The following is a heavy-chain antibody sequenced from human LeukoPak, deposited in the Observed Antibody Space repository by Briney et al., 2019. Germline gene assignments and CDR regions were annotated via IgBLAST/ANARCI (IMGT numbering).Heavy chain of an antibody. CDR2: IKQDGSEK. CDR1: GFTLSSYW. J-gene: IGHJ4*02. CDR3: ARKLVVDY. Sequence: PGGSLRLSCAASGFTLSSYWMSWVRQAPGKGLEWVANIKQDGSEKYYVDSVKGRFTISRDNAKNSLYLQMNSLRAEDTAVYYCARKLVVDYWGQGTLVTVSS. V-gene: IGHV3-7*01. D-gene: IGHD6-6*01.